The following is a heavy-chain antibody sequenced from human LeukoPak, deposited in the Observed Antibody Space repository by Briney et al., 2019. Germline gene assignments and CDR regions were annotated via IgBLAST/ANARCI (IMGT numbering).Heavy chain of an antibody. CDR3: AKGWLLFRQPRSATQSHFDY. V-gene: IGHV3-30*04. Sequence: GRSLRLSCGASGFTFSSYAMHWVRQAPGKGLEWVAGTSYNGNNKFYADSVKGRFTISRDNAKNTLSLQMNSLRPEDTAVYYCAKGWLLFRQPRSATQSHFDYWGQGTLVTVSS. CDR1: GFTFSSYA. J-gene: IGHJ4*02. D-gene: IGHD2-21*02. CDR2: TSYNGNNK.